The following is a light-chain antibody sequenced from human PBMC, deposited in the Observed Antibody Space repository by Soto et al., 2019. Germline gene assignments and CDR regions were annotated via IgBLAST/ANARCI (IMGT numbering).Light chain of an antibody. J-gene: IGKJ5*01. Sequence: DVVLTQSPLSLPVTGGQPASIACRSSQSLAHVDGNTYLNWYQQRPGQPPRRLIYKVSERDSGVPDRFSGSGSDTDFTLKISRVEAEDVGVNYCMQDTHWPPITFGQGTRLEIE. CDR3: MQDTHWPPIT. CDR2: KVS. CDR1: QSLAHVDGNTY. V-gene: IGKV2-30*02.